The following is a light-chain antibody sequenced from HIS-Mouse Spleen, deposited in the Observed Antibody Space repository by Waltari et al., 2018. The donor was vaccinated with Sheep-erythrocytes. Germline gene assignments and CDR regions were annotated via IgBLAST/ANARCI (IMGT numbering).Light chain of an antibody. V-gene: IGKV1-39*01. CDR3: QQSYSTPPLT. Sequence: DIQMTQSRSSLSASVGDRVTITCRASQSISSYLNWYQQKPGKAPKLLIYAASSLQSGVPSRFSGSGSGTDFTLTISSLQPEDFATYYCQQSYSTPPLTFGGGTKVEIK. CDR1: QSISSY. J-gene: IGKJ4*01. CDR2: AAS.